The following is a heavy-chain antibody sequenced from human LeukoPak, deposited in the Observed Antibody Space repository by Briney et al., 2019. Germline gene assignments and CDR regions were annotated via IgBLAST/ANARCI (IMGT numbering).Heavy chain of an antibody. V-gene: IGHV3-30*04. Sequence: GGSLRLSCAASGFTFSTYAMHWVRQAPGKGLEWVAVISYDGSNKYYADSVKGRFTISRDNSKNTLYLQMNSLRAEDTAVYYCAGGGERRVAPMGFQHWGQGTLVTVSS. CDR3: AGGGERRVAPMGFQH. J-gene: IGHJ1*01. CDR1: GFTFSTYA. CDR2: ISYDGSNK. D-gene: IGHD3-16*01.